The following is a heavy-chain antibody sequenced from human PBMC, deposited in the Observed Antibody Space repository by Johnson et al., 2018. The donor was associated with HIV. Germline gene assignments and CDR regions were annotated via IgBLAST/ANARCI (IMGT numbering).Heavy chain of an antibody. J-gene: IGHJ3*02. Sequence: QVQVVESGGGLVQPGGSLRLSCEGSGFTFNNYHVHWVRQAPGKGLEWVAVISYDGSNKYYADSVKGRFTISRDNSKNTLYLQMNSLRAEDTAVYYCAREGNWNYVLAFDIWGQGTMVTVSS. D-gene: IGHD1-7*01. CDR3: AREGNWNYVLAFDI. CDR1: GFTFNNYH. CDR2: ISYDGSNK. V-gene: IGHV3-30*04.